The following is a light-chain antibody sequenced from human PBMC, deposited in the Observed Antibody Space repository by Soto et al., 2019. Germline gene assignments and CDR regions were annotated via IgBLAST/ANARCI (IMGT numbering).Light chain of an antibody. J-gene: IGLJ7*01. CDR2: EVS. CDR1: SSDVGSHNH. Sequence: QSALTQPASVSGSPGQSITISCTGTSSDVGSHNHVSWYQQHPGQAPKLMIYEVSKRPLGVSARFSASKSGNTASLTISGLHADDEADYYCCSYGGSRAVFGGGTQLTVL. V-gene: IGLV2-23*02. CDR3: CSYGGSRAV.